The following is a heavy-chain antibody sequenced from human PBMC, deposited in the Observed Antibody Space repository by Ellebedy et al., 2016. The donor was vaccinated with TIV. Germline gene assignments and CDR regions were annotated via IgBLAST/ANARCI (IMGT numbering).Heavy chain of an antibody. CDR2: IKQDGSEK. V-gene: IGHV3-7*04. Sequence: GESLKISCAASGFAFTTYWMTWVRQAPGKGLEWVANIKQDGSEKYYVDSVKGRFTISRDNAKNSLYLQMNTRRAEDTAVYYCARGHSTSSMYYYYGMDVWGQGTTVIVSS. J-gene: IGHJ6*02. CDR1: GFAFTTYW. CDR3: ARGHSTSSMYYYYGMDV. D-gene: IGHD6-6*01.